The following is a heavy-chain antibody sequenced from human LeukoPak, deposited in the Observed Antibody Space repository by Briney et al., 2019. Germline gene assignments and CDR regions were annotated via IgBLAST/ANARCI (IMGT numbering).Heavy chain of an antibody. Sequence: PGGSLRLSCAASGFTFSSYAMHWVRQAPGKGLEWVAVISYDGSNKYYADSVKGRFTISRDNSKNTLYLQMNSLRAEDTAVYYCARDGMLVVAAWDFDYWGQGTLVTVSS. J-gene: IGHJ4*02. CDR1: GFTFSSYA. CDR2: ISYDGSNK. V-gene: IGHV3-30-3*01. D-gene: IGHD2-15*01. CDR3: ARDGMLVVAAWDFDY.